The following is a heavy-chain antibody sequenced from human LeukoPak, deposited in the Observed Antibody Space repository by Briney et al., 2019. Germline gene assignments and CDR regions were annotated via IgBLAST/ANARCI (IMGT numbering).Heavy chain of an antibody. CDR3: ARGQVNYYDSSGYYNDAFDI. V-gene: IGHV4-4*07. CDR2: IYTSGST. CDR1: GGSISSYY. J-gene: IGHJ3*02. D-gene: IGHD3-22*01. Sequence: LETLSLTCTVSGGSISSYYWSWIRQPAGKGLEWIGRIYTSGSTNYNPSLKSRVTMSVDTSKNQFSLKLSSVTAADTAVYYCARGQVNYYDSSGYYNDAFDIWGQGTMVTVSS.